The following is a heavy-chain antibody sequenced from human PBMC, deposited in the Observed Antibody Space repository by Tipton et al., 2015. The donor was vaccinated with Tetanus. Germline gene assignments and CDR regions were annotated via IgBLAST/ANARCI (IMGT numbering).Heavy chain of an antibody. V-gene: IGHV1-18*04. D-gene: IGHD3-10*01. CDR2: ISAYNGNT. CDR3: ARVWFGELRMLPRGPGLDY. Sequence: QVQLVQSGAEVKKPGASVKVSCKASGYTFTSYGISWVRQAPGQGLEWMGWISAYNGNTNYAQKLQGRVTMTTDTSTSTAYMELRSLRSDDTAVYYCARVWFGELRMLPRGPGLDYWGQGTLVTVSS. CDR1: GYTFTSYG. J-gene: IGHJ4*02.